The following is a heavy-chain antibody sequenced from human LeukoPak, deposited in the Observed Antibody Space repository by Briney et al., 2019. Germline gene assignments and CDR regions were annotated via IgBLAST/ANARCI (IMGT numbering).Heavy chain of an antibody. CDR1: GFTFSSYS. Sequence: PGGSLRLSCAASGFTFSSYSMNWVRQAPGKGLEWVSSISSSSSYIYYADSVKGRFTISRDNAKNSLYLQMNSLRAEDTAVYYCARVSVSSAGLNFGYWGQGTLVTVSS. CDR3: ARVSVSSAGLNFGY. D-gene: IGHD6-13*01. CDR2: ISSSSSYI. J-gene: IGHJ4*02. V-gene: IGHV3-21*01.